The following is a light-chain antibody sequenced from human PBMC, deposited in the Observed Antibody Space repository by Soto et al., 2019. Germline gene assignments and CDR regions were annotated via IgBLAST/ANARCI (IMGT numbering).Light chain of an antibody. CDR1: QSVSSY. V-gene: IGKV3-11*01. CDR3: QQRSNWVS. Sequence: EIVLTQSPATLSLSPGERATLSCRASQSVSSYLAWYQQKPGQAPRLLIYDASNRATGIPARFSGSGSGTDFTLTISSLEPEDFAVYYCQQRSNWVSSGKGTKLEIK. J-gene: IGKJ2*01. CDR2: DAS.